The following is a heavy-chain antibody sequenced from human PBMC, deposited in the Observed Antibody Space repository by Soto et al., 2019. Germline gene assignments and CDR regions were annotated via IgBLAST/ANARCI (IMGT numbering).Heavy chain of an antibody. D-gene: IGHD6-19*01. CDR1: GYTFTSYG. J-gene: IGHJ5*02. Sequence: ASVKVSCKASGYTFTSYGISWVRQAPGQGLEWMGWISAYNGNTNYAQKLQGRVTMTTDTSTSTAYMELRSLRSDDTAVYYCAREVASRYSSGWFGWFDPWGQGTLDTVSS. CDR2: ISAYNGNT. V-gene: IGHV1-18*01. CDR3: AREVASRYSSGWFGWFDP.